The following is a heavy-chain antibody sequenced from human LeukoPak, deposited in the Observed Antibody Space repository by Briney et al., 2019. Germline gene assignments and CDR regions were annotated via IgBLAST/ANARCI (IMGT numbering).Heavy chain of an antibody. V-gene: IGHV3-21*04. J-gene: IGHJ6*02. Sequence: GGSLRLSCAASGFTFSAFPLEWVRQAPGKGLEWVSSVNGDSSYIYYADSVKGRFTIARDNARNSLYLQMNSLRAEDTAVYYCAKDMSVAARPDRRYGMDVWGQGTTVTVSS. CDR1: GFTFSAFP. CDR2: VNGDSSYI. CDR3: AKDMSVAARPDRRYGMDV. D-gene: IGHD6-6*01.